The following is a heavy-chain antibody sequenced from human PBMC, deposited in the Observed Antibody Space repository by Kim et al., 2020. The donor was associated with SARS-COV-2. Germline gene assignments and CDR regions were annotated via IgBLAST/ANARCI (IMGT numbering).Heavy chain of an antibody. CDR1: GFTFSDYY. J-gene: IGHJ4*02. CDR3: ARVIYGDYMGYYFDY. V-gene: IGHV3-11*06. CDR2: ISSSSSYT. D-gene: IGHD4-17*01. Sequence: GGSLRLSCAASGFTFSDYYMSWIRQAPGKGLEWVSYISSSSSYTNYADSVKGRFTISRDNAKNSLYLQMNSLRAEDTAVYYCARVIYGDYMGYYFDYWGQRTLVGVSS.